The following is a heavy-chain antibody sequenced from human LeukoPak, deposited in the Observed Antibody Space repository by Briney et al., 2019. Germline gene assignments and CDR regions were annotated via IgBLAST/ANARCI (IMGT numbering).Heavy chain of an antibody. CDR2: IYGGGST. J-gene: IGHJ3*02. CDR1: GFTVSTNY. CDR3: ARGFLTGGAFDI. V-gene: IGHV3-66*01. D-gene: IGHD3-9*01. Sequence: GGSLRLSCAASGFTVSTNYMSWVRQAPGKGLEWVAVIYGGGSTYHTDPVKGRFTISRDNSKNTLYLQMNSLRVEDTGVYYCARGFLTGGAFDIWGQGTMVTVSS.